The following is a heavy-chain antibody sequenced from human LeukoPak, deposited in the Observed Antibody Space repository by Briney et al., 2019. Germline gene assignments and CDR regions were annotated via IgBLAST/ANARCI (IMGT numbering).Heavy chain of an antibody. CDR1: GYTFTGYY. Sequence: ASVKVSCKASGYTFTGYYMHWVRQAPGQGLEWMGWINPNSGGTNYAQKFQGRVTMTRDTSISTAYMELSRLRSGDTAVYYCATDIAVAGKGTCYFDYWGQGTLVTVSS. CDR3: ATDIAVAGKGTCYFDY. V-gene: IGHV1-2*02. J-gene: IGHJ4*02. D-gene: IGHD6-19*01. CDR2: INPNSGGT.